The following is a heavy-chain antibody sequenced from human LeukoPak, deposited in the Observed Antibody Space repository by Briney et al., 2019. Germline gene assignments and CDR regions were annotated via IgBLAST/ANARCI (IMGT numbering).Heavy chain of an antibody. V-gene: IGHV3-23*01. CDR1: GFTFSSYA. CDR3: AKAGRPWELLGDYFDY. D-gene: IGHD1-26*01. J-gene: IGHJ4*01. CDR2: ISGSGGST. Sequence: GGPLRLSCAASGFTFSSYAMSWVRQAPGKGLEWASAISGSGGSTYYADSVKGRFTISRDNSKNTLYLQMNSLRAEDTAVYCCAKAGRPWELLGDYFDYWGQEPWSPSPQ.